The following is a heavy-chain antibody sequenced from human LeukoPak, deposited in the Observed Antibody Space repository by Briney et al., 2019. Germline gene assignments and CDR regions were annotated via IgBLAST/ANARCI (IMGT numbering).Heavy chain of an antibody. CDR3: AKGEKYYYYYYMDV. J-gene: IGHJ6*03. V-gene: IGHV3-23*01. Sequence: PGGSLRLSCAASGFTFSTYAMSCVPEAPGKGLECGSAISGSGGSTYYADSAKGGFTISRDNSKNTLYLQMNSLRAEDTAVYYCAKGEKYYYYYYMDVWGKGTTVTVSS. D-gene: IGHD1-26*01. CDR1: GFTFSTYA. CDR2: ISGSGGST.